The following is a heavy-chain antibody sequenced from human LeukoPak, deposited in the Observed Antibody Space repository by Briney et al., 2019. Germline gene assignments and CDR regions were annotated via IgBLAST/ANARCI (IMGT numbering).Heavy chain of an antibody. CDR1: GYTFTAYY. V-gene: IGHV1-2*02. Sequence: ASVKVSCKASGYTFTAYYMHWVRQAPGQGLEWMGWVNPNGGGTNYAQKFQGRVTMTRDTSISTAYMELSRLRSDDTAVYYCARADMIVGGVFRYDYWGQGTLVTVSS. CDR3: ARADMIVGGVFRYDY. CDR2: VNPNGGGT. J-gene: IGHJ4*02. D-gene: IGHD3-22*01.